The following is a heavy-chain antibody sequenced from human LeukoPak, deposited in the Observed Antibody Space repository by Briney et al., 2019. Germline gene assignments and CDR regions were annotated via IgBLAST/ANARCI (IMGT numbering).Heavy chain of an antibody. CDR3: ARVKRYCSGGSCYSGRFDP. Sequence: GGSLRLSCAASGFTFDDYAMHWVRQAPGKGLEWVSGISWNSGSIGYADSVKGRFTISRDNAKNSLYLQMNSLRGEDTAVYYCARVKRYCSGGSCYSGRFDPWGQGTLVTVSS. V-gene: IGHV3-9*01. CDR2: ISWNSGSI. CDR1: GFTFDDYA. D-gene: IGHD2-15*01. J-gene: IGHJ5*02.